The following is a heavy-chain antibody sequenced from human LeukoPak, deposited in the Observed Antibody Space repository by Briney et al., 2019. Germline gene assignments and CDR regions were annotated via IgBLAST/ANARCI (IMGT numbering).Heavy chain of an antibody. CDR3: ASSYGRSLDYFYGMDV. CDR2: IDPSDSYT. D-gene: IGHD2-8*01. Sequence: GESLRISCKGSGYSFTSYWITWVRQMPGKGLEWMGRIDPSDSYTNYSPPFQGHVTISADKSINAAYLQWSSLKASDTAMYYCASSYGRSLDYFYGMDVWGQGTTVTVSS. CDR1: GYSFTSYW. J-gene: IGHJ6*02. V-gene: IGHV5-10-1*01.